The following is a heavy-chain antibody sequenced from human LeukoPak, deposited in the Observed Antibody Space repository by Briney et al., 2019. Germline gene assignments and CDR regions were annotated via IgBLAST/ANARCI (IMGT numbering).Heavy chain of an antibody. CDR2: IYYSGST. CDR3: ARFDYGSGSSGFYYYYGMDV. D-gene: IGHD3-10*01. Sequence: KPSETLSLTCAVYGGSFSGYYWSWIRQPPGKGLEWIGYIYYSGSTNYNPSLKSRVTISVDTSKNQFSLKLSSVTAADTVVYYCARFDYGSGSSGFYYYYGMDVWGQGTTVTVSS. CDR1: GGSFSGYY. J-gene: IGHJ6*02. V-gene: IGHV4-59*01.